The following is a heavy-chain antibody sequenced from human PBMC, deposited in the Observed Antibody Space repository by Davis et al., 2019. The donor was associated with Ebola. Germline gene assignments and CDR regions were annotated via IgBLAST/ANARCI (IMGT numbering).Heavy chain of an antibody. D-gene: IGHD2-21*02. V-gene: IGHV3-23*01. CDR3: AKSLQALTAILELDRDGFDI. CDR2: ISGSGGST. J-gene: IGHJ3*02. Sequence: GESLKISCTDSVITFSSYAMTWVRQAPGKGLEWVSAISGSGGSTFYADSVKGRFTISRDNSKTTLYLQMNSLRAEETAVYYCAKSLQALTAILELDRDGFDIWGQGTMVTVSS. CDR1: VITFSSYA.